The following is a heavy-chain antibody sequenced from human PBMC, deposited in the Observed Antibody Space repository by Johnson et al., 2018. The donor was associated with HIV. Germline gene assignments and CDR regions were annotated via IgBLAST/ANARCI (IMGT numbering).Heavy chain of an antibody. CDR1: GFTFSSYA. Sequence: QVQLVESGGGLVQPGRSLRLSCAASGFTFSSYAMHWVRQAPGKGLEWVAVISYDGSNKYYADSVKGRFTISRDNSKNTLYLQMNSLRAEDTAVYYCARGQGYYYDSSGPTLNAFDIWGQGTMVTVSS. CDR2: ISYDGSNK. V-gene: IGHV3-30-3*01. D-gene: IGHD3-22*01. CDR3: ARGQGYYYDSSGPTLNAFDI. J-gene: IGHJ3*02.